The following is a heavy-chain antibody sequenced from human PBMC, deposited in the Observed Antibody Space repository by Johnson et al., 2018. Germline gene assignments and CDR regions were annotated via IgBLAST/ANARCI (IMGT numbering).Heavy chain of an antibody. V-gene: IGHV3-9*01. CDR2: ISWNSGTS. CDR1: GFNFDDYA. CDR3: AKDVSSGDGYNPRWTLEM. D-gene: IGHD5-24*01. J-gene: IGHJ3*02. Sequence: EVQLVESGGGLVQPGRSLRLSCAASGFNFDDYAMHWVRQAPGKGLEWVSRISWNSGTSAYADSVKGRFTISRDNAKNSLYLQMNSLRAEDTAFYYCAKDVSSGDGYNPRWTLEMWGQGTMVTVSS.